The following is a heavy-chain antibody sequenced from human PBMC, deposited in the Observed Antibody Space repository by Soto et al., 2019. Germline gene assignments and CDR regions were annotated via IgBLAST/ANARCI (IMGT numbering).Heavy chain of an antibody. CDR3: ARHPPRGNYYYYYYMDV. V-gene: IGHV3-7*03. CDR2: IKPDGSEK. CDR1: GFTFSSYW. D-gene: IGHD1-26*01. Sequence: GSLKLFCATSGFTFSSYWMGWVRQAPGKGLEWVANIKPDGSEKYYVESVKGRLTISRDNAKNSLYLQMNSLRAEDTAVYYCARHPPRGNYYYYYYMDVWGKGTTVTVSS. J-gene: IGHJ6*03.